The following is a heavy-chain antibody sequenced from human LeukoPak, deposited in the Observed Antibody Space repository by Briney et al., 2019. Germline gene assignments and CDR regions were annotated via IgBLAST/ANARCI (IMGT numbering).Heavy chain of an antibody. J-gene: IGHJ4*02. V-gene: IGHV1-18*01. D-gene: IGHD2-21*02. CDR2: ISGYNGNT. Sequence: ASVKVSCKAYGYTFTNYGFTWVRQAPGQGLEWMGWISGYNGNTNYEQKLQGRVTMTTDTSTNTAYMELRSLTFDDTAVYYCARDGMTLACDYWVPGTLVTVSS. CDR3: ARDGMTLACDY. CDR1: GYTFTNYG.